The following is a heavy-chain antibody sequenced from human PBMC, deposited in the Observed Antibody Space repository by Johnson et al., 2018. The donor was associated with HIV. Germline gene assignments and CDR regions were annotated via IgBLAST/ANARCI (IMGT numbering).Heavy chain of an antibody. Sequence: VQLVESGGGLVTPGGSVKLSCQGSGFTFSDYYMTWIRQAPGKGLEWVANIKQDGSEKYYVDSVKGRFTISRDNAKNSLYLQMNSLRAEDTAVYYCVRGPTYYYDSSGYWSDAFDIWGQGTMVTVSS. CDR1: GFTFSDYY. D-gene: IGHD3-22*01. CDR3: VRGPTYYYDSSGYWSDAFDI. V-gene: IGHV3-7*05. J-gene: IGHJ3*02. CDR2: IKQDGSEK.